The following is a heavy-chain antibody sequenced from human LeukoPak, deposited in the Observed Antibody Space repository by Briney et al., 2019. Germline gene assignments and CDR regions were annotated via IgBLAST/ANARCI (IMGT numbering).Heavy chain of an antibody. D-gene: IGHD2-2*01. CDR2: ISSSSSYI. V-gene: IGHV3-21*01. Sequence: GGSLRLSCAASGFTVSSNYMSWVRQAPGKGLEWVSSISSSSSYIYYADSVKGRFTISRDNAKNSLYLQMNSLRAEDTAVYYCAREGSSTSSFFDYWGQGTLVTVSS. CDR1: GFTVSSNY. J-gene: IGHJ4*02. CDR3: AREGSSTSSFFDY.